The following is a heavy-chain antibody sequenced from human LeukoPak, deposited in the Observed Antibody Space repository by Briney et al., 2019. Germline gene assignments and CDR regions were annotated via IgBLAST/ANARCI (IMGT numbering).Heavy chain of an antibody. CDR2: TYFRSRWYN. Sequence: SQTLSLTCALSGDSFSSNTAAWNWIRQAPSRGLEWLVRTYFRSRWYNDCAVSLKSRITINPDTSKNQFSLHLTSVTLEDTAVYYCARESGACSGGSCYWYFDLWGRGTLVTVSS. D-gene: IGHD2-15*01. CDR3: ARESGACSGGSCYWYFDL. J-gene: IGHJ2*01. V-gene: IGHV6-1*01. CDR1: GDSFSSNTAA.